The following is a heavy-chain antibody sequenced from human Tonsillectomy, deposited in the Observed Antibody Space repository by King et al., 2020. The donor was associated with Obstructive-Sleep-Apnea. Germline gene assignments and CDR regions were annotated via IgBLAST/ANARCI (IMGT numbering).Heavy chain of an antibody. CDR2: ISGSGGST. D-gene: IGHD3-22*01. Sequence: VQLVESGGGLVQPGGSLRLSCAASGFTFSSYAMSWVRQAPGKGLEGVSAISGSGGSTYYADSVKGRFTISRANSTNKLYLQMNSLRAEDTAVYYCAKVAMIVVGADWYFQHWGQGTLVTVSS. V-gene: IGHV3-23*04. J-gene: IGHJ1*01. CDR1: GFTFSSYA. CDR3: AKVAMIVVGADWYFQH.